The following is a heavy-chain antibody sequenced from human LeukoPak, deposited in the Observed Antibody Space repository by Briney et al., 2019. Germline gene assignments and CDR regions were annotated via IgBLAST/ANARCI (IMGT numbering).Heavy chain of an antibody. CDR3: ARGPIQLWIHNAMDV. CDR2: IRSKAYRGTT. D-gene: IGHD5-18*01. Sequence: GGSLRLSCRGYGFTFGDHAMSWVRQAPGKGLEWVGFIRSKAYRGTTEYAASVEGRFTISRDDSTSIAYLQMNSLRIEDTAVYYCARGPIQLWIHNAMDVWGQGTTVTVSS. J-gene: IGHJ6*02. CDR1: GFTFGDHA. V-gene: IGHV3-49*04.